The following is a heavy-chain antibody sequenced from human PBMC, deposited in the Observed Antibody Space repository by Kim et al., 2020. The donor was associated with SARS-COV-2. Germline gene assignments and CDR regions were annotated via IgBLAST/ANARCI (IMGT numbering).Heavy chain of an antibody. J-gene: IGHJ4*02. D-gene: IGHD2-2*01. V-gene: IGHV1-3*01. Sequence: KFQGRVTITRDTSASTAYMELSSLRSEDTAVYYCARGRCSSTSCSIFDYWGQGTLVTVSS. CDR3: ARGRCSSTSCSIFDY.